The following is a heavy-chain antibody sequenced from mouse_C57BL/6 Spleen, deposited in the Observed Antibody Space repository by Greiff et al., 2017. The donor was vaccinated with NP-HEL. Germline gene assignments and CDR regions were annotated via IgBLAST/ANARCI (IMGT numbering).Heavy chain of an antibody. Sequence: EVKLQESGGGLVKPGGSLKLSCAASGFTFSSYAMSWVRQTPEKRLEWVATISDGGSYTYYPDNVKGRFTISRDNAKNNLYLQMSHLKSEDTAMYYCARDYYGTPFDYWGQGTTLTVSS. J-gene: IGHJ2*01. D-gene: IGHD1-1*01. CDR2: ISDGGSYT. CDR1: GFTFSSYA. V-gene: IGHV5-4*01. CDR3: ARDYYGTPFDY.